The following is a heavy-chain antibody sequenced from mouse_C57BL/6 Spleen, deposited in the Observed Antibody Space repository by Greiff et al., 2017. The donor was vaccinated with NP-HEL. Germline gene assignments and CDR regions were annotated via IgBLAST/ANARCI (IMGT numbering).Heavy chain of an antibody. CDR2: INPNNGGT. CDR1: GYTFTDYN. CDR3: ARGVVTTGFDY. Sequence: VQLKESGPELVKPGASVKMSCKASGYTFTDYNMHWVKQSHGKSLEWIGYINPNNGGTSYNQKFKGKATLTVNKSSSTAYMELRSLTSEDSAVYYCARGVVTTGFDYWGQGTTLTVSS. J-gene: IGHJ2*01. V-gene: IGHV1-22*01. D-gene: IGHD2-2*01.